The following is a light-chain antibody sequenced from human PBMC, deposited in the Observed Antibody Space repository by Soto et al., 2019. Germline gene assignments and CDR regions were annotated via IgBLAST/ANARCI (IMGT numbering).Light chain of an antibody. V-gene: IGLV2-14*01. CDR2: EVS. CDR1: SSDIGSNNY. J-gene: IGLJ3*02. CDR3: SSYTTTTRL. Sequence: QSALTQPVSVSGSPGQSITISCTGTSSDIGSNNYVSWFQQRPGKAPTLIIYEVSNRPSGVSNHFSGSKSGNTASLTISGLLPEDEAEYYCSSYTTTTRLFGGGTKVTVL.